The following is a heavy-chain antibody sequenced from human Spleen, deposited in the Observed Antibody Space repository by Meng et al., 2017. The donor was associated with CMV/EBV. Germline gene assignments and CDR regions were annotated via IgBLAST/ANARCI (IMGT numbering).Heavy chain of an antibody. D-gene: IGHD2-2*01. J-gene: IGHJ4*02. Sequence: LSCTVSGGPISSSNYYWGWIRQPPEKGLEWIGNIYYSGSTYFNPSLKSRVTISVDTSKNQFSLKLSSLTAADTAVYYCARLVFDVVVVPAAIFGFDYWGQGTLVTVSS. CDR2: IYYSGST. CDR1: GGPISSSNYY. V-gene: IGHV4-39*01. CDR3: ARLVFDVVVVPAAIFGFDY.